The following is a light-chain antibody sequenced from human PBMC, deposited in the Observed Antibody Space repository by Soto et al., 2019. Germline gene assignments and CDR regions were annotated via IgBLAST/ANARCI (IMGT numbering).Light chain of an antibody. CDR3: QQYNKWPPT. CDR2: GAS. CDR1: QNIYGK. J-gene: IGKJ4*01. Sequence: DIVMTQFPVTLSVSPGERATLSCRASQNIYGKLAWYQQKVGQTPRLIIFGASTRATGIPATFSASESGTEFTLTISSLQPEDFAVYYCQQYNKWPPTFGGGTKVEI. V-gene: IGKV3-15*01.